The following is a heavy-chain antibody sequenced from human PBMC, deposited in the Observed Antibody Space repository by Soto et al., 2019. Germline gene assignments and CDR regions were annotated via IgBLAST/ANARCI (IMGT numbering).Heavy chain of an antibody. CDR3: ARRSSGWYFDY. V-gene: IGHV3-23*01. J-gene: IGHJ4*02. CDR1: GFTFSSYA. Sequence: EVQLLESGGGLVQPGVSLRLSCAASGFTFSSYAMNWVRQAPGKGLEWVSVISGSGDSTYYADSVKGRFTISRDNSKNTLYLQMNSLRAEDTAVYYCARRSSGWYFDYWGQGTLATVSS. CDR2: ISGSGDST. D-gene: IGHD6-19*01.